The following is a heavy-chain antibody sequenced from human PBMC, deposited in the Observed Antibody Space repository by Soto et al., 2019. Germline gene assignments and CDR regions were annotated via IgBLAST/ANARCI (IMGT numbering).Heavy chain of an antibody. V-gene: IGHV4-4*02. CDR3: ARDKANVGGYNQFDP. D-gene: IGHD3-16*01. CDR2: IYHSGTT. J-gene: IGHJ5*02. CDR1: GASIRGSKW. Sequence: SETLSLTCAVSGASIRGSKWWSWVRQPPGKGLEWIGDIYHSGTTNYNPSLKSRVTMSVDKSKNQFSLNLTSVTAADTAVYYCARDKANVGGYNQFDPWGPGTLVTVSS.